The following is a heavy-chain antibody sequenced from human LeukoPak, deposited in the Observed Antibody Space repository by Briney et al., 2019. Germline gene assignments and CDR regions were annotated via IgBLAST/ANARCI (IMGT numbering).Heavy chain of an antibody. D-gene: IGHD3-9*01. J-gene: IGHJ5*02. CDR2: IYSSGST. V-gene: IGHV4-4*07. CDR1: GGSISSYY. CDR3: ARDHDDILTGCFEH. Sequence: KASETLSLTCTVSGGSISSYYWSWIRQPAGKGLEWIGRIYSSGSTNYNPSHKSRITMSVDTSKNQFSLKLSSVTAADTAVYYCARDHDDILTGCFEHWGQGALVTVSS.